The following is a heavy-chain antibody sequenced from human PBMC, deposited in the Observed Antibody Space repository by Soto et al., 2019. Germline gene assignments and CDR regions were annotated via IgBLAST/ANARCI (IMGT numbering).Heavy chain of an antibody. D-gene: IGHD4-17*01. CDR1: GFTFSSYS. J-gene: IGHJ3*02. CDR2: ISSGSGTI. CDR3: ARDKYGDYAFDI. Sequence: PGGSLRLSCAASGFTFSSYSINWVRQAPGKGLEWVSYISSGSGTIYYADSVKGRFTISRDNAKNSLSLQMYSLRDEDTAVYYCARDKYGDYAFDIWGQGTMVTVSS. V-gene: IGHV3-48*02.